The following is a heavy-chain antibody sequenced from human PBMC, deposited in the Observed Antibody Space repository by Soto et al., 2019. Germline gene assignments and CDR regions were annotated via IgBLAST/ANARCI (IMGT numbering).Heavy chain of an antibody. CDR2: IRSTTKNYET. Sequence: EVQLVESGGGLVQPGGSLKLSCAASGFTFSASAIHWVRQASGKGLEWVGRIRSTTKNYETAFAASVKGRFTISRHDLXNTAYLQMHSLKSEDTAVYYCTGRSSVAGPDYFDYWGQGTLVTVSS. V-gene: IGHV3-73*02. D-gene: IGHD6-19*01. CDR3: TGRSSVAGPDYFDY. CDR1: GFTFSASA. J-gene: IGHJ4*02.